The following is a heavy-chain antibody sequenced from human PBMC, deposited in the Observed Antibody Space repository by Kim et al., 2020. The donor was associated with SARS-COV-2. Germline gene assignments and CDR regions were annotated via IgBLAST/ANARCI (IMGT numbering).Heavy chain of an antibody. D-gene: IGHD1-26*01. CDR2: IIPIFGTA. V-gene: IGHV1-69*13. CDR3: ARGPLGSQPSSFDI. J-gene: IGHJ3*02. CDR1: GGTFSSYA. Sequence: SVKVSCKASGGTFSSYAISWVRQAPGQGLEWMGGIIPIFGTANYAQKFQGRVTITADESTRTAYMDLSSLSSEDTAVYYCARGPLGSQPSSFDIWGQGTMVTVSS.